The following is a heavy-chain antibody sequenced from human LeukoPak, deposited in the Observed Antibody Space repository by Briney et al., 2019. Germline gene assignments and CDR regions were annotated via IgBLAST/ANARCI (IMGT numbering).Heavy chain of an antibody. CDR1: SGSFSGYY. V-gene: IGHV4-34*01. D-gene: IGHD3-22*01. J-gene: IGHJ5*02. Sequence: PSETLSLTCAVYSGSFSGYYWSWIRQPPGKGLEWIGEINHSGSTNYNPSLKSRVTISVDTSKNQFSLKLSSVTAADTAVYYCARAQYYYDSSGYFFFFDPWGQGTLVTVSS. CDR2: INHSGST. CDR3: ARAQYYYDSSGYFFFFDP.